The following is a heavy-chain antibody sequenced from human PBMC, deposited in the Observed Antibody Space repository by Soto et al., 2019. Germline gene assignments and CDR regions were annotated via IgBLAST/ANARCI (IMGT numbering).Heavy chain of an antibody. J-gene: IGHJ5*01. D-gene: IGHD2-2*01. V-gene: IGHV1-2*02. CDR2: INPNTGET. CDR1: GYPFTGYY. Sequence: ASVKVSCKASGYPFTGYYIHWVRQAPGQGLEWVGWINPNTGETSYAQKFQGRVTLTRDTSISTAYMELSRLRSDDTAVYYCARIFEMVAMLDCWGHGTLVTVSS. CDR3: ARIFEMVAMLDC.